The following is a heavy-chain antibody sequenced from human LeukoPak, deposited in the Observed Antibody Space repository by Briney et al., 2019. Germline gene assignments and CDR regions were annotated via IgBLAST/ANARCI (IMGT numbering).Heavy chain of an antibody. CDR1: GCSISSGGYY. CDR3: ASSSGSTRTIDY. J-gene: IGHJ4*02. Sequence: PSQTLSLTCTVSGCSISSGGYYWSWMRQHPGKGLEWIGYIYYSGSTYYNPSLKSRVTISVDTSKNQFSLKLSSVTAADTAVYYCASSSGSTRTIDYWGQGTLVTISS. CDR2: IYYSGST. V-gene: IGHV4-31*03. D-gene: IGHD3-22*01.